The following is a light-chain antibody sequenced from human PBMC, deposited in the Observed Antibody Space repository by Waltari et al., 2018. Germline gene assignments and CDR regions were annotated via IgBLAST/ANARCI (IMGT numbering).Light chain of an antibody. CDR3: QQYNRWPPIT. CDR2: DAS. V-gene: IGKV3-15*01. CDR1: QSVSSN. J-gene: IGKJ5*01. Sequence: EIVMTQSPATLSVSPGETATLSCRASQSVSSNVAWYQKKPGQAPRLLIYDASTRATSIPAKFRGSGSGTEFTLTISSLQSEDFAVYYCQQYNRWPPITFGHGTGLEIK.